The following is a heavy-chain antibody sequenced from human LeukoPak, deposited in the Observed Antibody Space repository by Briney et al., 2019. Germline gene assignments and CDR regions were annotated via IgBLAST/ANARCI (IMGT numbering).Heavy chain of an antibody. CDR3: AKDTDYGDKRGYYGMDV. CDR2: ISYDGSNK. J-gene: IGHJ6*02. CDR1: GFTFSSYG. V-gene: IGHV3-30*18. Sequence: HPGGSLRLSCAASGFTFSSYGMHWVRQAPGKGLEWVAVISYDGSNKYYADSVKGRFAISRDNSKNTLYLQMNSLRAEDTAVYYCAKDTDYGDKRGYYGMDVWGQGTTVTVSS. D-gene: IGHD4-17*01.